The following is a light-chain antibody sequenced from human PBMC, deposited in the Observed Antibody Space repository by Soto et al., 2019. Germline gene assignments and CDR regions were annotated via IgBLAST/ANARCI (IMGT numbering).Light chain of an antibody. CDR3: TSYTSIDTRV. CDR2: GVR. J-gene: IGLJ2*01. V-gene: IGLV2-14*01. Sequence: QSALTQPASVSGSPGQSITISCTGTSLDVGGYNFVSWYQQHPGKVPKLMIYGVRNRPSGVSHRFSGSKSVNTASLTISGLQAEDEADYSCTSYTSIDTRVFGGGTKLTVL. CDR1: SLDVGGYNF.